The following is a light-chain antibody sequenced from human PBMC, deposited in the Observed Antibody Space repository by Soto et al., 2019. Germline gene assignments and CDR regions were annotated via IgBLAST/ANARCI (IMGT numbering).Light chain of an antibody. CDR2: GAS. Sequence: EIVMKQSPGTPSLSPGERATLSCRASQSVSSNLAWYQQKPGQAPRLLIYGASTRATGIPARFSGSGSGTEFTLTISSLQSEDFAVYYCPQSNNWLRPFG. J-gene: IGKJ1*01. CDR1: QSVSSN. V-gene: IGKV3-15*01. CDR3: PQSNNWLRP.